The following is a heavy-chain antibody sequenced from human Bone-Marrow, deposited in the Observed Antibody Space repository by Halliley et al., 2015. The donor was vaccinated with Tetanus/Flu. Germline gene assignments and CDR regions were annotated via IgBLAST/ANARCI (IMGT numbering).Heavy chain of an antibody. Sequence: LEWLGRIDPRDSYTNYSPSFQDRVTISVDTSINTVFLQWDTLKASDTAVYYCAGGSIRNHFDYWGQGALVTVSS. J-gene: IGHJ4*02. V-gene: IGHV5-10-1*01. CDR2: IDPRDSYT. CDR3: AGGSIRNHFDY. D-gene: IGHD6-25*01.